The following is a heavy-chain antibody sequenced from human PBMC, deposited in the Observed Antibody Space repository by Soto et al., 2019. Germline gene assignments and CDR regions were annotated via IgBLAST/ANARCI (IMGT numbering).Heavy chain of an antibody. CDR1: GGTFSSYA. V-gene: IGHV1-69*13. D-gene: IGHD3-22*01. CDR3: ERGYYYDSSGYFDAFDI. J-gene: IGHJ3*02. Sequence: SVKVSCKASGGTFSSYAISWVRQAPGQGLEWMGGIIPIFGTANYAQKFQGRVTITADESTSTAYMELSSLRSEDTAVYYCERGYYYDSSGYFDAFDIWGQGTMVTVSS. CDR2: IIPIFGTA.